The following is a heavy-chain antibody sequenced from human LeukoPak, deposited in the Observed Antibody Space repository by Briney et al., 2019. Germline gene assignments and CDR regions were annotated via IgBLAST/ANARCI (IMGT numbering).Heavy chain of an antibody. V-gene: IGHV3-21*01. J-gene: IGHJ4*02. D-gene: IGHD4-17*01. Sequence: PGGSLRLSCAASGFTFSTYSMNWVRQAPGKGLEWVSSISGSISYIYYADSLKGRFTISRDNAKNSLYLQMNSLRAEDTAVYYCARGRDYGDYADYWGQGTLVTVSS. CDR3: ARGRDYGDYADY. CDR2: ISGSISYI. CDR1: GFTFSTYS.